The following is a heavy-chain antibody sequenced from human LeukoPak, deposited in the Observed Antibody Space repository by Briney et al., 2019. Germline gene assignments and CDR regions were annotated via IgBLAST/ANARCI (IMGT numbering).Heavy chain of an antibody. D-gene: IGHD3-9*01. J-gene: IGHJ4*02. V-gene: IGHV3-NL1*01. CDR3: ARDSGSDWGYFDY. CDR1: GFTFSSYG. CDR2: IYSGGST. Sequence: PGGSLRLSCAASGFTFSSYGMHWVRQAPGKGLEWVSVIYSGGSTYYADSVKGRFTISRDNSKNTLYLQMNSLRAEDTAVYYCARDSGSDWGYFDYWGQGTLVTVSS.